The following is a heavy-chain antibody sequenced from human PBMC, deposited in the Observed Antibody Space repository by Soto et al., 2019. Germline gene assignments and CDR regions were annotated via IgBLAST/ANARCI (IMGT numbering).Heavy chain of an antibody. J-gene: IGHJ6*02. CDR1: CGSISSGGYY. CDR3: ARDHGEYYDSSGSWYYGMDV. D-gene: IGHD3-22*01. Sequence: SETLSLTCTVSCGSISSGGYYWSWIRQHPGKGLEWIGYIYYSGSTYYNPSLKSRVTISVDTSKNQFSLKLSSVTAADTAVYYCARDHGEYYDSSGSWYYGMDVWGQGTTVTVS. CDR2: IYYSGST. V-gene: IGHV4-31*03.